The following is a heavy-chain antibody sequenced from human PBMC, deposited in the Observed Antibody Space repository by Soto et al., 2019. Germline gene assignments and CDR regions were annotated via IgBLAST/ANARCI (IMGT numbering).Heavy chain of an antibody. D-gene: IGHD3-10*01. CDR3: AKDTKRYYGSESKGGAFDI. Sequence: GGSLRLSCAASGFTFDDYAMHWVRQAPGKGLEWVSGISWNSGSIGYADSVKGRFTISRDNAKNSLYLQMNSLRAEDTALYYCAKDTKRYYGSESKGGAFDIWGQETMVTVSS. J-gene: IGHJ3*02. CDR1: GFTFDDYA. CDR2: ISWNSGSI. V-gene: IGHV3-9*01.